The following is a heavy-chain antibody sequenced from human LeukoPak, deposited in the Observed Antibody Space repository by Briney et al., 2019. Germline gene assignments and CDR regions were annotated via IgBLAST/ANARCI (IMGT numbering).Heavy chain of an antibody. CDR1: GFTFSSYG. CDR2: IWYDGSNK. Sequence: GRSLRLSCAASGFTFSSYGMHWVRQAPGKGLEWVAVIWYDGSNKYYADSVKGRFTISRDNSKNTLYLQMNSLRAEDTAVYYCSTGDYVSYYGMDVWGQGTTVTVSS. CDR3: STGDYVSYYGMDV. D-gene: IGHD4-17*01. J-gene: IGHJ6*02. V-gene: IGHV3-33*01.